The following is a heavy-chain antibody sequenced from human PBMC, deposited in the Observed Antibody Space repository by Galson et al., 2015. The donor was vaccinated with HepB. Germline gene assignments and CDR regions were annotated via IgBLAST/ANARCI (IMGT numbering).Heavy chain of an antibody. CDR1: GFTFSSYG. CDR3: AKVSRSSSWAYYFDY. CDR2: ISYDGSNK. D-gene: IGHD6-13*01. V-gene: IGHV3-30*18. Sequence: SLRLSCAASGFTFSSYGMHRVRQAPGKGLEWVAVISYDGSNKYYADSVKGRFTISRDNSKNTLYLQMNSLRAEDTAVYYCAKVSRSSSWAYYFDYWGQGTLVTVSS. J-gene: IGHJ4*02.